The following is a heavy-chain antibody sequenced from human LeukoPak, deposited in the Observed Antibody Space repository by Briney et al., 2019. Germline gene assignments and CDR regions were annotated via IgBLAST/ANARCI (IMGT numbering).Heavy chain of an antibody. V-gene: IGHV3-30-3*01. CDR3: ARDLGIVVVITEGGFDY. Sequence: GGSLRLSCAASGFTFSSYAMHWVRQAPGRGLEWVAVISYDGSNKYYADSVKGRFTISRDNSKSTLYLQMNSLRAEDTAVYYCARDLGIVVVITEGGFDYWGQGTLVTVSS. CDR1: GFTFSSYA. D-gene: IGHD3-22*01. J-gene: IGHJ4*02. CDR2: ISYDGSNK.